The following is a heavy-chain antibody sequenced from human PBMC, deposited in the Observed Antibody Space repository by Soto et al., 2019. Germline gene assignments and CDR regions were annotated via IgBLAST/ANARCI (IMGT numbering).Heavy chain of an antibody. CDR2: ISWNSGSI. CDR1: GFTFDDYA. J-gene: IGHJ6*04. D-gene: IGHD3-10*01. CDR3: AKGSSYGSGSYLDV. V-gene: IGHV3-9*01. Sequence: GGSLRLSCAASGFTFDDYAMHWVRQAPGKGLEWVSGISWNSGSIGYADSVKGRFTISRDNAKNSLYLQMNSLRAEDTALYYCAKGSSYGSGSYLDVWGKGTTVTVSS.